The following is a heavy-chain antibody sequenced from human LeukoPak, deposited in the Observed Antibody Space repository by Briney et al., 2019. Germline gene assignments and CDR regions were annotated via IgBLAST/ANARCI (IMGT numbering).Heavy chain of an antibody. V-gene: IGHV4-59*08. CDR1: GGSISNYY. CDR3: ARISSGSGYYPSIYYFDY. CDR2: IYYTGNT. J-gene: IGHJ4*02. D-gene: IGHD3-22*01. Sequence: PSETLSLTCTVSGGSISNYYWSWLRQPPGKGLECIGYIYYTGNTKYNPSLQSRLTISIDTSKNQISLKLSSVTAADTAVYYCARISSGSGYYPSIYYFDYWGQGGLVTVSS.